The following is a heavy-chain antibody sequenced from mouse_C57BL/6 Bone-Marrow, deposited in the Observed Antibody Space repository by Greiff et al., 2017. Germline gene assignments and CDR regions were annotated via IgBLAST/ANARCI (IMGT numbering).Heavy chain of an antibody. CDR1: GYTFTDYY. CDR3: ARGSYYDYDFAY. Sequence: EVQLQQSGPELVKPGASVKISCKASGYTFTDYYMNWVKQSHGKSLEWIGDINPNNGGTSYNQKFKGKATLTVDKSSSTAYMELSSLTSEDSAVYYCARGSYYDYDFAYWGQGTLVTVSA. J-gene: IGHJ3*01. V-gene: IGHV1-26*01. D-gene: IGHD2-4*01. CDR2: INPNNGGT.